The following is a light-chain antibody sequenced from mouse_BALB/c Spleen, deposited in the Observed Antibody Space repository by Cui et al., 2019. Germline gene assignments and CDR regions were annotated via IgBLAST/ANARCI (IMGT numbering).Light chain of an antibody. J-gene: IGKJ2*01. V-gene: IGKV4-79*01. Sequence: QIVLTQSPAIMSASPGETVTLPCSASSSVSSSYLYWYQQKPGSSPKLWIYSTSNLASGVPARFSGSGSGNSYSLTISSMETEDAASYFCHQWSSYPPTFGGGTKLEIK. CDR1: SSVSSSY. CDR3: HQWSSYPPT. CDR2: STS.